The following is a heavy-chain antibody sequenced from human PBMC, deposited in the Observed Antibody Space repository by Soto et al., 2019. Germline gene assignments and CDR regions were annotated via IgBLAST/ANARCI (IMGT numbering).Heavy chain of an antibody. Sequence: ASVKVSCKASGYTFTGYYMHWVRQAPGQGLEWMGWINPNSGGTNYAPKFQGWVTMTRDTSISTAYMELSRLRSDDTAVYYCARVGVKVVATIPVRANFDYWGQGTLVTVSS. D-gene: IGHD5-12*01. V-gene: IGHV1-2*04. CDR1: GYTFTGYY. CDR2: INPNSGGT. CDR3: ARVGVKVVATIPVRANFDY. J-gene: IGHJ4*02.